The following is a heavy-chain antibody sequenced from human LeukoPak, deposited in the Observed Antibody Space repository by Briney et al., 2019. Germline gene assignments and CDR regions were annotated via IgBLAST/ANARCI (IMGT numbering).Heavy chain of an antibody. CDR3: ARHLTGSSVCIEY. Sequence: SETLSLTCTVSDGSISNYYWSWIRQPPGKGLEWIGYIYTSGSTNYNPSLKSRVTISVDTSKNQFSQKLSSVTAADTAVYYCARHLTGSSVCIEYWGQGTLVTVSS. CDR1: DGSISNYY. D-gene: IGHD2-8*02. V-gene: IGHV4-4*09. J-gene: IGHJ4*02. CDR2: IYTSGST.